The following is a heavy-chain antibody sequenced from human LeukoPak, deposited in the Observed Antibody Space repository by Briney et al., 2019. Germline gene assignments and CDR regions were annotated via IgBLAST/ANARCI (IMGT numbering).Heavy chain of an antibody. Sequence: GGSLRLSCAASGFTFSSYGMHWVRQAPGKGLEWVAVISYDGSNKYYADSVKGRFTISRDNSKNTLYLQMNSLRAEDTAVYYCAKDEGSLYCSSTSCYWDYWGQGTLVTVSS. CDR1: GFTFSSYG. V-gene: IGHV3-30*18. J-gene: IGHJ4*02. CDR2: ISYDGSNK. D-gene: IGHD2-2*01. CDR3: AKDEGSLYCSSTSCYWDY.